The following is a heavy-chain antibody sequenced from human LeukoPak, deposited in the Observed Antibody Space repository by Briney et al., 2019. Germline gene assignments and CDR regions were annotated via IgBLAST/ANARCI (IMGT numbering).Heavy chain of an antibody. CDR1: GFTLSSYS. V-gene: IGHV3-21*01. CDR3: ASGYSYVSDY. Sequence: GGSLRLSCAASGFTLSSYSMNWVRQAPGKGLEWVSSISSSSTYIYYADSVKGRFTISRDNAKNSLYLQMNSLRAEDTTVYYCASGYSYVSDYWGQGTLVTVSS. CDR2: ISSSSTYI. J-gene: IGHJ4*02. D-gene: IGHD5-18*01.